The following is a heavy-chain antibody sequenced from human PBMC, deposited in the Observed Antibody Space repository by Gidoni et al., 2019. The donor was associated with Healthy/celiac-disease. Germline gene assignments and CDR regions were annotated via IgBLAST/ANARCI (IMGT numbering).Heavy chain of an antibody. V-gene: IGHV3-30*04. Sequence: QVQLVESGGGVVQPGRSLILACAASGFTFSSYAMHWVRQAPGKGLEWVAVISYDGRNEYDADSVKGRFTISRDNSKNTLYLQMNSLRAEDTAVYYCARGSNYYDSSGYYPGLDYWGQGTLVTVSS. J-gene: IGHJ4*02. CDR1: GFTFSSYA. D-gene: IGHD3-22*01. CDR3: ARGSNYYDSSGYYPGLDY. CDR2: ISYDGRNE.